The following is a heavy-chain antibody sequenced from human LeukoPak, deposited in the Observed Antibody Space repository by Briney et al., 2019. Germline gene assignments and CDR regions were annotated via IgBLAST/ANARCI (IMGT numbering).Heavy chain of an antibody. CDR2: ISARNGNT. Sequence: ASVKVSCKASGYTFTTYGISWVRQAPGQGLEWLGWISARNGNTNYAQKLQGRVTMTTDTSTSTAYMELRSLRSDDTAVYYCARVILGHCSSTSCYAGDWFDPWGQGTLVTVSS. CDR3: ARVILGHCSSTSCYAGDWFDP. D-gene: IGHD2-2*01. V-gene: IGHV1-18*01. J-gene: IGHJ5*02. CDR1: GYTFTTYG.